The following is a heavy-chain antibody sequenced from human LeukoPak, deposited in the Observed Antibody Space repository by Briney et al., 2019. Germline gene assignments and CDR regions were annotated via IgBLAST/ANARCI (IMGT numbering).Heavy chain of an antibody. CDR1: GYTFINFA. CDR3: ARGPRAAADDY. Sequence: ASVKVSCKASGYTFINFAINWGRQAPGQRPEWMGWINAYNGNTKYSQKFQDRVTITRDTSASTAYMELTNLTSEETAVYYCARGPRAAADDYWGQGSLVTVSS. CDR2: INAYNGNT. V-gene: IGHV1-3*01. D-gene: IGHD6-13*01. J-gene: IGHJ4*02.